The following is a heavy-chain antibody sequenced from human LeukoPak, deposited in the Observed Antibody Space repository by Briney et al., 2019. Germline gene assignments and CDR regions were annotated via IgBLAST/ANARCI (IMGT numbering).Heavy chain of an antibody. D-gene: IGHD1-26*01. J-gene: IGHJ4*02. CDR2: TSLSGVT. CDR3: SRESGAFSPFGY. CDR1: GGSISSTNW. V-gene: IGHV4-4*02. Sequence: SETLSLTCGVSGGSISSTNWWSWVRQPPGQGLEWIGETSLSGVTNHNPSLKSRVTMSLDRSKNHLSLTLTSVTAADTAVYYCSRESGAFSPFGYWGQGTLVTVSS.